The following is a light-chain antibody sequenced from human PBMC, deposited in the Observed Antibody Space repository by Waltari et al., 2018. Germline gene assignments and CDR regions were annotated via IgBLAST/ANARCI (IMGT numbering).Light chain of an antibody. V-gene: IGLV2-23*02. CDR2: EVT. J-gene: IGLJ3*02. CDR1: SSDIGNYDL. CDR3: CSHAGSRSIWV. Sequence: QSALTQPASVSGSPGQSITISCSGTSSDIGNYDLVSWFQHHPGKAPKPLIYEVTKRPSGVSSRFSGSTTGNTASLTISGLQAEDEAHYYCCSHAGSRSIWVIGGGTKLTVL.